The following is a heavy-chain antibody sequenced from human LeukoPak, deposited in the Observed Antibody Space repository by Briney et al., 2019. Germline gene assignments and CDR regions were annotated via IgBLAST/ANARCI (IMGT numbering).Heavy chain of an antibody. CDR3: ARGDYGDYVLVY. Sequence: GGSLRLSCAASGFTFSSYSMNWVRQAPGKGLEWVSSISSSSSYIYYADSVKGRFTISRDNAKNSLYLQMNSLRAEDTAVYYCARGDYGDYVLVYWGQGTLVTVSS. D-gene: IGHD4-17*01. CDR1: GFTFSSYS. J-gene: IGHJ4*02. V-gene: IGHV3-21*01. CDR2: ISSSSSYI.